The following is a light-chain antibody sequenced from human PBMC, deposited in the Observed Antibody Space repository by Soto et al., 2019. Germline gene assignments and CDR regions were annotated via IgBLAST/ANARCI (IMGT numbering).Light chain of an antibody. J-gene: IGKJ5*01. CDR1: QDISTH. CDR2: AAS. V-gene: IGKV1-9*01. Sequence: IQLTQSPSSLSASVGDRVTISCRASQDISTHLAWFAQKPGRAPQLLIYAASTLHSGVPSRFSGSGSGTDFTLTISSLQPEDFATYYCQHLNTYPITFGPRTRLEIK. CDR3: QHLNTYPIT.